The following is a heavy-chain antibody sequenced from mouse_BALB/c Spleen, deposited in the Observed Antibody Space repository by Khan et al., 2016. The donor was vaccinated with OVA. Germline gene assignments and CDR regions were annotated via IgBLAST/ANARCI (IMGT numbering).Heavy chain of an antibody. Sequence: QVQLKESGPGLVAPSQSLFITCTISGFSLTNYGVHWVRQPPGKGLEWLVVIWSDGSTTYNSDLKSRLNISKDNSKSQVFLKMNSLQTDDTAMYYGARQPYYHYNIMDYWGQGTSVTVSS. J-gene: IGHJ4*01. CDR1: GFSLTNYG. V-gene: IGHV2-6-1*01. CDR3: ARQPYYHYNIMDY. D-gene: IGHD2-10*01. CDR2: IWSDGST.